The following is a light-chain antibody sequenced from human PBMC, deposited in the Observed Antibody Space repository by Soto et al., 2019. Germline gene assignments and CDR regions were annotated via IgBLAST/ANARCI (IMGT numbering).Light chain of an antibody. CDR3: QQYNNWPPGEVT. CDR2: GAS. Sequence: EIVMTQSSASLSVSPGERATLSCRASQSVSSNLAWYQQKPGQAPRLLIYGASTRATGIPARFSGSGSGTEFTLTISSLQSEDFAVYYCQQYNNWPPGEVTFGPGTKVDIK. J-gene: IGKJ3*01. CDR1: QSVSSN. V-gene: IGKV3-15*01.